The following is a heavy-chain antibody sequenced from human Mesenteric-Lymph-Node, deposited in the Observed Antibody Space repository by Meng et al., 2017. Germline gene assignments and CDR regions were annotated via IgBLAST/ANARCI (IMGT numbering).Heavy chain of an antibody. V-gene: IGHV1-2*02. J-gene: IGHJ3*02. CDR3: ARGPIVVVVAATLTAAFDI. Sequence: ASVKVSCKASGYTFTGYYMHWVRQAPGQELEWMGWINPNSGGTNYAQKFQGRVTMTRDTSISTAYMELSRLRSDDTAVYYCARGPIVVVVAATLTAAFDIWGQGTMVTVSS. CDR2: INPNSGGT. CDR1: GYTFTGYY. D-gene: IGHD2-15*01.